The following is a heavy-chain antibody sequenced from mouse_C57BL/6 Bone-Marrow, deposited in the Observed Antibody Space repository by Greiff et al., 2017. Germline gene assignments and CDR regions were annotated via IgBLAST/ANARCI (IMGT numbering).Heavy chain of an antibody. V-gene: IGHV14-2*01. CDR2: IDPEDGET. Sequence: EVPVVASGAELVKPGASVKLSCTASGFNIKDYYIHWVQPRTEQGLEWLGRIDPEDGETKYAPTFQDKATITADTSSNTAYLQLSSLTSEDTAVYYCTRSLIYYGTNYWGQGTTLTVSS. J-gene: IGHJ2*01. CDR1: GFNIKDYY. D-gene: IGHD1-1*01. CDR3: TRSLIYYGTNY.